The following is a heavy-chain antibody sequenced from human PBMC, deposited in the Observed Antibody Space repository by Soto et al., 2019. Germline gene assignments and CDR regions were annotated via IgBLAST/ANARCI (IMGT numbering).Heavy chain of an antibody. D-gene: IGHD2-2*03. CDR1: GGSFSSDNYY. CDR3: ARLNGYCISTNCHGYYGMDV. J-gene: IGHJ6*02. Sequence: SETLSLTCSVSGGSFSSDNYYWGWIRQPPGEGLEWLGSMYYTGSFHYNPSLKGRVAISADASKSRFSLRLTPVTAADTAVYYCARLNGYCISTNCHGYYGMDVWGQGTTVTVSS. CDR2: MYYTGSF. V-gene: IGHV4-39*01.